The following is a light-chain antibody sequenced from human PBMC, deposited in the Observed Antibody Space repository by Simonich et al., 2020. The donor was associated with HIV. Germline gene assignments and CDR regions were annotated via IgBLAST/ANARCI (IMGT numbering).Light chain of an antibody. V-gene: IGLV1-44*01. CDR3: AAWDDSLNGPV. Sequence: GAPGQRVTISCSGSSSNIGSNTVSWYQQLPGTAPKLLIYRNNHRPSGVPDRFSGSKSGTSASLAISGLQSEVEADYYCAAWDDSLNGPVFGGGTKLTVL. CDR1: SSNIGSNT. J-gene: IGLJ3*02. CDR2: RNN.